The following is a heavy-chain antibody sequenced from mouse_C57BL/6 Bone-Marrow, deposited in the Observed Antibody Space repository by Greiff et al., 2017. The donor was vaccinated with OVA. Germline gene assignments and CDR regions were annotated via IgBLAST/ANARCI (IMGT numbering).Heavy chain of an antibody. D-gene: IGHD1-1*02. CDR1: FYTFPSYW. CDR3: ARGGGYYLDY. Sequence: QFQLQPSGAELVQPGASVTMSCKSSFYTFPSYWITWLMHRPGPVLAWIGDIYPGSGSTNYNEKFKSKATLTVDTSSSTAYMQLSSLTSEDSAVYYCARGGGYYLDYWGQGTTLTVSS. V-gene: IGHV1-55*01. CDR2: IYPGSGST. J-gene: IGHJ2*01.